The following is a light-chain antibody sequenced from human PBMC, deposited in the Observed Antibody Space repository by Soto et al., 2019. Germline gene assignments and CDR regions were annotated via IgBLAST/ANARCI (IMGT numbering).Light chain of an antibody. V-gene: IGKV3-11*01. CDR3: QQYVTSAIT. Sequence: TQSPGTRSLSHGERASLSCRSSQSVSSYLAWYQQKPGQAPRLLIYGASNRATGIPARFSGSGSGTDFTLTISSLEPEDFALYYCQQYVTSAITFGQGTRLEIK. J-gene: IGKJ5*01. CDR1: QSVSSY. CDR2: GAS.